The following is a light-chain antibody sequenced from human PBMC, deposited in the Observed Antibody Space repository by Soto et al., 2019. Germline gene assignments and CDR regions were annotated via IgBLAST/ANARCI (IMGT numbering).Light chain of an antibody. Sequence: QSALTQPASVSGSPGQSITLLCTGTSSDFGIYNSVSWYQQHPGKAPKLMIHDVTNRPSGVSSRFSGSRSGNTASLTISGLQAEGEADYYCSSFTSSSSYVFGPGTKLTVL. V-gene: IGLV2-14*01. CDR1: SSDFGIYNS. CDR2: DVT. CDR3: SSFTSSSSYV. J-gene: IGLJ1*01.